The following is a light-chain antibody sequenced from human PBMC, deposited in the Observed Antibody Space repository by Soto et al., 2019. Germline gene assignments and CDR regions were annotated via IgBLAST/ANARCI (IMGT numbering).Light chain of an antibody. CDR3: QQSHSIPYT. CDR1: QNISTY. J-gene: IGKJ2*01. CDR2: AAS. V-gene: IGKV1-39*01. Sequence: DIKMTQSTSSLSASVGDRVTITCRASQNISTYLNWYQQKPGKAPKLLIYAASRLQSGVPSRFSGSGSGTDFTLTISSLQPEDFATYYCQQSHSIPYTFGQGTKLEIK.